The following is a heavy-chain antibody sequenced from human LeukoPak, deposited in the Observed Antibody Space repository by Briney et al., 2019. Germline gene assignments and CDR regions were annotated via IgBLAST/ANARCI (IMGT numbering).Heavy chain of an antibody. J-gene: IGHJ4*02. D-gene: IGHD3-22*01. V-gene: IGHV1-69*13. CDR2: INPHTGGT. CDR1: GGTFSSYA. CDR3: ASAAYYYDSSGYYPFDY. Sequence: ASVKVSCKASGGTFSSYAISWVRQAPGQGLEWMGWINPHTGGTNYAQKFQGRVTITADESTSTAYMELSSLRSEDTAVYYCASAAYYYDSSGYYPFDYWGQGTLVTVSS.